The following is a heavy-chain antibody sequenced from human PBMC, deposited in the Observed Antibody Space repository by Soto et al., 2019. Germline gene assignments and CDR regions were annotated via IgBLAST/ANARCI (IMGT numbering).Heavy chain of an antibody. CDR2: IIPILGIA. D-gene: IGHD2-2*01. CDR1: GGTFSSYT. V-gene: IGHV1-69*02. J-gene: IGHJ6*03. Sequence: QVQLVQSGAEVKKPGSSVKVSCKASGGTFSSYTISWVRQAPGQGLEWMGRIIPILGIANYAQKFQGRVTITADKSTSTAYMELSSLRSEDTAVYYCVRGELVVPAASYYYYMDVWGKGTTVTVSS. CDR3: VRGELVVPAASYYYYMDV.